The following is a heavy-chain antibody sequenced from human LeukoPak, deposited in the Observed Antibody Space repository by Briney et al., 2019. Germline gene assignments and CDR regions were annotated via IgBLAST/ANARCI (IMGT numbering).Heavy chain of an antibody. CDR2: INHSGST. CDR3: ARGLEYYYDSSGYYY. V-gene: IGHV4-34*01. D-gene: IGHD3-22*01. Sequence: SETLSLTCAVYGGSFSGYYWSWLRQPPGKGLEWIGEINHSGSTNYNPSLKSRVTISVDTSKNQFSLKLSSVTAADTAVYYCARGLEYYYDSSGYYYWGQGTLVTVSS. J-gene: IGHJ4*02. CDR1: GGSFSGYY.